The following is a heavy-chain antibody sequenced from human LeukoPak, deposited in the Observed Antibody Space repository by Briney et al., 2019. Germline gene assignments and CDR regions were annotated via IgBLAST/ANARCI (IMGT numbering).Heavy chain of an antibody. Sequence: GGSLRLSCAASGFTFSSYAMHWVRQAPGKGLEWVVVISYDGSNKYYADSVKGRFTISRDNSKNTLYLQMNSLRAEDTAVYYCARGTTVTTAVWGKGTTVTVSS. CDR3: ARGTTVTTAV. CDR1: GFTFSSYA. D-gene: IGHD4-17*01. J-gene: IGHJ6*04. V-gene: IGHV3-30-3*01. CDR2: ISYDGSNK.